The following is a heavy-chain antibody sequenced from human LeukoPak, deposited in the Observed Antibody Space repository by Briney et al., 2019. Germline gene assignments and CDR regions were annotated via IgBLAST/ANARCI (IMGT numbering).Heavy chain of an antibody. Sequence: PGGSLRLSCAASGFTFSSYAMSWVRQAPGKVLEWVAAISGSGGSTYYADSVKGRFTISRDNSKNTLYLQMNSLRAEDTAVYYCAKRRTCCDSFDIWGQGTMVTVSS. CDR2: ISGSGGST. D-gene: IGHD4/OR15-4a*01. J-gene: IGHJ3*02. CDR1: GFTFSSYA. V-gene: IGHV3-23*01. CDR3: AKRRTCCDSFDI.